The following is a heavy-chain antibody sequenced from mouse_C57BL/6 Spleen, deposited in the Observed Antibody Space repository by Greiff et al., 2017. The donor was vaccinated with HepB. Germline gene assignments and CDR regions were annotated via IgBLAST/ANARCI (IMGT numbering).Heavy chain of an antibody. V-gene: IGHV5-9*01. J-gene: IGHJ4*01. CDR3: ARSYSNGDAMDY. CDR2: ISGGGGNT. Sequence: EVMLVESGGGLVKPGGSLKLSCAASGFTFSSYTMSWVRQTPEKRLEWVATISGGGGNTYYPDSVKGRFTISRDNAKNTLYLQMSSLRSEDTALYYCARSYSNGDAMDYWGQGTSVTVSS. CDR1: GFTFSSYT. D-gene: IGHD2-5*01.